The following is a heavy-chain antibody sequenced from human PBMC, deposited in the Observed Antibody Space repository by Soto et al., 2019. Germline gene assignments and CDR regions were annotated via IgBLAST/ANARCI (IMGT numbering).Heavy chain of an antibody. D-gene: IGHD2-2*02. J-gene: IGHJ4*02. CDR2: ISGSGGST. Sequence: PRGSLRLSCAASGFTFSSYAMSWVRQAPGKGLEWVSAISGSGGSTYYADSVKGRFTISRDNSKNTLYLQMNSLRAEDTAVYYCANKGIVVVPAAIENHFDYWGQGTLVTVSS. V-gene: IGHV3-23*01. CDR3: ANKGIVVVPAAIENHFDY. CDR1: GFTFSSYA.